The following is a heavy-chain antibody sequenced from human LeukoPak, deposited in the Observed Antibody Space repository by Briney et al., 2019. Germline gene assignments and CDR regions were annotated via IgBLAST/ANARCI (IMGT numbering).Heavy chain of an antibody. CDR3: AIGYCRGGSCDDEPGDAFDI. V-gene: IGHV1-46*01. D-gene: IGHD2-15*01. J-gene: IGHJ3*02. CDR2: IYPSGGSP. Sequence: ASVKVSCKASGYTFTSYYIHWVRQAPGQGPEWMGIIYPSGGSPTYAQKFQGRVTMTRDRSTSTVYMELSSLRSEDTAVYYCAIGYCRGGSCDDEPGDAFDIWGQGTMVAVSS. CDR1: GYTFTSYY.